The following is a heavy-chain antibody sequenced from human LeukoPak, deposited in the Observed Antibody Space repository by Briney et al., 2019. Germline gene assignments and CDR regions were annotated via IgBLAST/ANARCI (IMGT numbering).Heavy chain of an antibody. CDR2: ISGSGGST. CDR1: GFTFSSYA. V-gene: IGHV3-23*01. J-gene: IGHJ3*01. CDR3: AKALEGYNNDAFDF. D-gene: IGHD5-24*01. Sequence: SGGSLRLSCTASGFTFSSYAMTWVRQAPGKGLECVSSISGSGGSTYYADSVKGRFTISRDNSKNTLYVQMNSLRAEDTAVYHCAKALEGYNNDAFDFWGQGTMVTVSS.